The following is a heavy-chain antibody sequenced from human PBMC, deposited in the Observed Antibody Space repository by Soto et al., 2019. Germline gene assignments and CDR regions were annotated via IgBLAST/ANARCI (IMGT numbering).Heavy chain of an antibody. CDR1: GGSISSSSFY. Sequence: QLQLQESGPGLVKPSETLSLTCTVSGGSISSSSFYWGWIRQPPGKGLEWIGSVYYRGSTYYKPSLRSRVTISVDTSKNQFSLKLRSVTAADTAVYYCARHGSMWVVEVPAAFDYWGQGALVTVSS. D-gene: IGHD2-2*01. V-gene: IGHV4-39*01. CDR2: VYYRGST. CDR3: ARHGSMWVVEVPAAFDY. J-gene: IGHJ4*02.